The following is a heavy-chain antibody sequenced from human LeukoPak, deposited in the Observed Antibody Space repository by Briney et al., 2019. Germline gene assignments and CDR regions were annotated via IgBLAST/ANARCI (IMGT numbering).Heavy chain of an antibody. J-gene: IGHJ4*02. CDR2: ISAYNGNT. V-gene: IGHV1-18*01. CDR1: GYTFTTYA. D-gene: IGHD3-22*01. CDR3: ARVGVTYYYDSSGYTPPDY. Sequence: GASVKVSCKASGYTFTTYAINWVRQAPGQGLEWMGWISAYNGNTNYAQKLQGRVTMTTDTSTSTAYMELRSLRSDDTAVYYCARVGVTYYYDSSGYTPPDYWGQGTLVTVSS.